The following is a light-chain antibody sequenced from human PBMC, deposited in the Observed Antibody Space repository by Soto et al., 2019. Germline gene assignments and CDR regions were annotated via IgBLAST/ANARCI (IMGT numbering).Light chain of an antibody. J-gene: IGKJ1*01. Sequence: DIQMTQSPSTLSASIGDRVTVTCRASQSISEWLAWYQQKPGKAPKVLIWDASSLQRGVPSRFSGSGSGTIFTLTISSLQPDDFATYYCQQYNSYTWTFGQGTKVDIK. CDR3: QQYNSYTWT. CDR2: DAS. CDR1: QSISEW. V-gene: IGKV1-5*01.